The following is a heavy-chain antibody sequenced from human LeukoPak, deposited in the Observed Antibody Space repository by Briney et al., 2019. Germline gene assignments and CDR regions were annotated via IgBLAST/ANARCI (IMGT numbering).Heavy chain of an antibody. Sequence: GGSLRLSCSASGFTFSSYAMYWVRQAPGKGLEYVSGISSNGGSTYYADSVKGRFTISRDNSKNTLYLQMSSLRAEDTAVYYCAKRGVTAPNPPDYWGQGTLVTVSS. J-gene: IGHJ4*02. D-gene: IGHD2-21*02. CDR2: ISSNGGST. CDR3: AKRGVTAPNPPDY. V-gene: IGHV3-64D*09. CDR1: GFTFSSYA.